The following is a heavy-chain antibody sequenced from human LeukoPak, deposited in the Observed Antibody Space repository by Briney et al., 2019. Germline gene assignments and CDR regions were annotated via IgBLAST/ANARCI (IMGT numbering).Heavy chain of an antibody. CDR3: AKGSYYYDSSGLDY. CDR2: ITGSGGRT. CDR1: GFTFSSYA. V-gene: IGHV3-23*01. D-gene: IGHD3-22*01. J-gene: IGHJ4*02. Sequence: GGSLRLSCAASGFTFSSYAMSWVRQAPGKGLEWVSAITGSGGRTYYADSVKGRFTISRDNSKNTLFLQMSSLRAEDTAVYYCAKGSYYYDSSGLDYWGQGTLVTVSS.